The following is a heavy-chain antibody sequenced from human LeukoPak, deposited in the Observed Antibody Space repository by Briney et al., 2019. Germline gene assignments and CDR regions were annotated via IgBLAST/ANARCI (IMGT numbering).Heavy chain of an antibody. CDR3: ARTYCAEDCSIRYFDY. Sequence: GGSLRLSCAASGFTFSSYAMSWVRQAPGKGLEWVSAISGSGGSTYYADSVKGRFTISRDNSKNTLYLQMNSLTSDDTAVYYCARTYCAEDCSIRYFDYWGQGTLVTVSS. J-gene: IGHJ4*02. CDR2: ISGSGGST. CDR1: GFTFSSYA. V-gene: IGHV3-23*01. D-gene: IGHD2-21*02.